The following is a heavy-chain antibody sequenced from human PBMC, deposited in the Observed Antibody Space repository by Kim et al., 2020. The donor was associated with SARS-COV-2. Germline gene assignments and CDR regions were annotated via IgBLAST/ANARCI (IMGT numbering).Heavy chain of an antibody. D-gene: IGHD3-22*01. CDR1: GGSFSGYY. Sequence: SETLSLTCAVYGGSFSGYYWSWIRQPPGKGLEWIGEINHSGSTNYNPSLKSRVTISVDTSKNQFSLKLSSVTAADTAVYYCARGLKGIAMIVVVRPYYYYYMYVWGKGTTVTVSS. J-gene: IGHJ6*03. CDR2: INHSGST. V-gene: IGHV4-34*01. CDR3: ARGLKGIAMIVVVRPYYYYYMYV.